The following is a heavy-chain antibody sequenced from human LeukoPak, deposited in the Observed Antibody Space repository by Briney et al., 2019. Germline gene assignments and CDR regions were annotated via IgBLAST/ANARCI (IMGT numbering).Heavy chain of an antibody. CDR3: VREDLGVDY. Sequence: GGSLRLSCAASGFTFTNYWMSWVRQAPGKGLEWVANIDEDGSETYFVDSVKGRFIISRDTSKNTLYLQMNSLRAEDTAMYYCVREDLGVDYWGQGTLVTVSS. J-gene: IGHJ4*02. V-gene: IGHV3-7*03. CDR2: IDEDGSET. D-gene: IGHD1-26*01. CDR1: GFTFTNYW.